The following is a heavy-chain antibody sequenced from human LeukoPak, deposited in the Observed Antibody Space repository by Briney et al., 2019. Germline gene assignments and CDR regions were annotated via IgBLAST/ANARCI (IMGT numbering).Heavy chain of an antibody. CDR1: GGSISSYY. Sequence: SETLSLTCTVSGGSISSYYWSWIRQPAGKGLEWIGRIYTSGSANYNPSLKSRVTLSADTSENQFSLKLTSVTAADTAVYYCARAVTSSGSYRYYFDYWGQGTLVTVSS. D-gene: IGHD3-16*02. CDR3: ARAVTSSGSYRYYFDY. CDR2: IYTSGSA. J-gene: IGHJ4*02. V-gene: IGHV4-4*07.